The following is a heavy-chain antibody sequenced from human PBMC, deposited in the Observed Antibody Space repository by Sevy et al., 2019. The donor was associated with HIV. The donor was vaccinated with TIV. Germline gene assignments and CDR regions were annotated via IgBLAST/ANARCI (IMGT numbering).Heavy chain of an antibody. J-gene: IGHJ5*02. CDR1: GFTFSSYW. D-gene: IGHD2-8*01. Sequence: GGSLRLSCAASGFTFSSYWMSWVRQAPGKGLEWVANIKQDGSEKYYVDSVKGRFTISRDNAKNSLYLQMNSLRADDSAVYYCARDPGYCTNGVCFNCFDPWGQGTLVTVSS. CDR2: IKQDGSEK. CDR3: ARDPGYCTNGVCFNCFDP. V-gene: IGHV3-7*01.